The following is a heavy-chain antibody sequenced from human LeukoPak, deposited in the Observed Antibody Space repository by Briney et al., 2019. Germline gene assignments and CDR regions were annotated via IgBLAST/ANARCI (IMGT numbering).Heavy chain of an antibody. D-gene: IGHD3-22*01. CDR3: ARGRYYYDSSGYYWGY. CDR1: GFTFDDYG. V-gene: IGHV3-20*04. J-gene: IGHJ4*02. CDR2: INWNGGST. Sequence: PGGSLRLSCAASGFTFDDYGMSWVRQAPGKGLEWVSGINWNGGSTGYADSVKGRFTISRDNAKNSLYLQMNSLRAEDTALYYCARGRYYYDSSGYYWGYWGQGTLVTVSS.